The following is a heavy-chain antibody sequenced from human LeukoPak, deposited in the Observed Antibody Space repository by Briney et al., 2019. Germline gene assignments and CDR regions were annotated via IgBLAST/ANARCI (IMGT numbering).Heavy chain of an antibody. CDR3: ARDWDYYEGHAFDI. J-gene: IGHJ3*02. D-gene: IGHD3-22*01. Sequence: GGSLRLSCAASGFTFSSYAMHWVRQAPGKGLEYVSAISSNGGSTYYANSVKGRFTISRDHSKNTLYLQMNSLRAEDTAVYYCARDWDYYEGHAFDIWGQGTMVTVSS. V-gene: IGHV3-64*01. CDR2: ISSNGGST. CDR1: GFTFSSYA.